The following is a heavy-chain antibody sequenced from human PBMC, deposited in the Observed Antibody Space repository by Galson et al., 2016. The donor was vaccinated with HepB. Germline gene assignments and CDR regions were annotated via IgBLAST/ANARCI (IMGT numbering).Heavy chain of an antibody. CDR1: GASISSSSYY. J-gene: IGHJ6*03. D-gene: IGHD1-26*01. CDR3: ARRRRGGSYPYYYSYMDV. V-gene: IGHV4-39*01. Sequence: SETLSLTCSVSGASISSSSYYWGWVRQPPGKGLEWIGSIYYTGNTYFSPSLRSRLTMSVDTSKNQFSLNLNSVTAADTAIYFCARRRRGGSYPYYYSYMDVWGKGTTVTVSS. CDR2: IYYTGNT.